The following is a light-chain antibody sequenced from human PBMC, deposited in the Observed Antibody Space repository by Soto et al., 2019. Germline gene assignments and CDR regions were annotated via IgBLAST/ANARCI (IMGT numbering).Light chain of an antibody. CDR3: QRSYSTPVT. CDR1: QSISSY. CDR2: AAS. V-gene: IGKV1-39*01. J-gene: IGKJ1*01. Sequence: DIQMTQSPSSLSASVGDRVTITCRASQSISSYLNWYQQKPGKAPKLLIYAASSLQSGVPSRFSGSGSGSDFTLTISSLQPDDFATYYCQRSYSTPVTFGQGTNVEIK.